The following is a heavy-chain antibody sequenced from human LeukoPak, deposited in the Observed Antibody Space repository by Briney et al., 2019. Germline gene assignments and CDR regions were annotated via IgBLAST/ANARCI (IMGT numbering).Heavy chain of an antibody. CDR2: ITYDGSNK. CDR1: GFTFSSYA. D-gene: IGHD3-3*01. J-gene: IGHJ5*01. CDR3: ARDLRYDFWSGPHNWFDP. V-gene: IGHV3-30-3*01. Sequence: GGSLRLSCAASGFTFSSYAMHWVRQAPGKGLEWVAVITYDGSNKYYADSVKGRFTISRDNSKSTLYLQLNSLRAEDTAVYYCARDLRYDFWSGPHNWFDPWGQGTLVTVSS.